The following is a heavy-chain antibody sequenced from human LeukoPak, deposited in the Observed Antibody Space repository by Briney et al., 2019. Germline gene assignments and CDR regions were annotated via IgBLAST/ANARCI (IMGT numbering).Heavy chain of an antibody. CDR3: ARGGSGSYKTNWFDP. CDR1: GGTFSSYA. Sequence: GASVKVSCKASGGTFSSYAISWVRQAPGQGLEWMGGIIPIFGTANYAQKFQGRVTMTRDMSTSTVYMELSSLRSEDTAVYYCARGGSGSYKTNWFDPWGQGTLVTVSS. CDR2: IIPIFGTA. D-gene: IGHD3-10*01. J-gene: IGHJ5*02. V-gene: IGHV1-69*05.